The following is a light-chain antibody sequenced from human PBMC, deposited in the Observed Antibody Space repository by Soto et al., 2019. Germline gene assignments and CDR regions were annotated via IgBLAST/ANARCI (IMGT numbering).Light chain of an antibody. CDR1: QSVSTSY. Sequence: EIVLTQSPGTLSLSPGERATLSCRASQSVSTSYFAWYQQKHGQPPRLLIYGSSSRATGIPDRFSGSGSGTDFTLTISRLEPEDFAVYYCQQYGSSPRLTFGGGTKVDIK. CDR2: GSS. CDR3: QQYGSSPRLT. V-gene: IGKV3-20*01. J-gene: IGKJ4*01.